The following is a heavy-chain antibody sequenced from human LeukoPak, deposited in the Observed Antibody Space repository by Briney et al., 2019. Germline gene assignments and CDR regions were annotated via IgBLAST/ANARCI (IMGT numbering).Heavy chain of an antibody. V-gene: IGHV3-21*01. CDR2: ISSSGSYI. CDR3: ATLRGGYCSSTSCFGYFQH. CDR1: GFTFSSYS. J-gene: IGHJ1*01. Sequence: GGSLRLSCAVSGFTFSSYSVNWVRQAPGKGLEWVSSISSSGSYIYYADSVKGRFTISRDNAKNSLYLQMNSLRAEDTAVYYCATLRGGYCSSTSCFGYFQHWGQGTLVTVSS. D-gene: IGHD2-2*01.